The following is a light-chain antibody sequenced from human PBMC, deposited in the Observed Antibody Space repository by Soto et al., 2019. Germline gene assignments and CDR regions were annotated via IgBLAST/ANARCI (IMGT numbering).Light chain of an antibody. CDR2: DAS. Sequence: EIVLTQSPATLSLSPGDRATLSCRASQSVSSYLAWYQQKPGQAPRLLIYDASNRATGIPARFSGSGSGTGVPLTIPTLEPEDFAVYYCQQRSNWPSTFGGGTKVEIK. J-gene: IGKJ4*01. CDR3: QQRSNWPST. CDR1: QSVSSY. V-gene: IGKV3-11*01.